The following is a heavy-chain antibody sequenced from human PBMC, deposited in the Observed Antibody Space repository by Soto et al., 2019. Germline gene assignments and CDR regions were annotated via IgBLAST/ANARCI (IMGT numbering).Heavy chain of an antibody. J-gene: IGHJ4*02. CDR3: AKNGQWLATPPEA. Sequence: GGSLRLCSTVAELTFISHCVRLVRTAPGKGLEWVAVISHDGNTKYYADSLEGRFTISRDNSKNILHLQMNDLRVEDTATYYCAKNGQWLATPPEAWGQGTRVSVSA. V-gene: IGHV3-30*18. D-gene: IGHD6-19*01. CDR2: ISHDGNTK. CDR1: ELTFISHC.